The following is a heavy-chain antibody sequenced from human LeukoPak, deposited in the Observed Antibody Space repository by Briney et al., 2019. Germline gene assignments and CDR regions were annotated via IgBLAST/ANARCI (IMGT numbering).Heavy chain of an antibody. V-gene: IGHV4-38-2*02. J-gene: IGHJ4*02. CDR3: ARDMRGGNSYYFDS. Sequence: TSETLSLTCTVSGNSINRGYYWGWIRLPPGKGLGWIGSFYHSVSTYYNPSLKSRVTISVDPSKNQFSLKLSSVTAADTAVYYCARDMRGGNSYYFDSWGQGTLVTVSS. CDR2: FYHSVST. D-gene: IGHD4-23*01. CDR1: GNSINRGYY.